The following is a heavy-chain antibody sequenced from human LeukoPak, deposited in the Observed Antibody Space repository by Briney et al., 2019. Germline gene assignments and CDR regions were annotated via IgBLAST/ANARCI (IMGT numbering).Heavy chain of an antibody. CDR2: IYTSGST. D-gene: IGHD1-26*01. V-gene: IGHV4-61*02. CDR3: ARHSPVGIFYFDY. Sequence: KASETLSLTCTVSGGSISSGSYYWSWIRQPAGKGLEWIGRIYTSGSTHYNPSLKSRVTISVDTSKNQFSLKLSSVTAADTAVYYCARHSPVGIFYFDYWGQGTLVTVSS. CDR1: GGSISSGSYY. J-gene: IGHJ4*02.